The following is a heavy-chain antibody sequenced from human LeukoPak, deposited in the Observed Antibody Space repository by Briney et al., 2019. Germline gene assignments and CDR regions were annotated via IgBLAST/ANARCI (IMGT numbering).Heavy chain of an antibody. D-gene: IGHD3-22*01. CDR1: GFTFSSYA. V-gene: IGHV3-23*01. Sequence: GGSLRLSCAASGFTFSSYAMSWVRQAPGKGLEWVSAISGSGGSTYYADSVKGRFTISRDNSKNTLYLQMNSLRAEDTAVYYCAKDYYDSSGYYPRLDYRGQGTLVTVSS. CDR2: ISGSGGST. CDR3: AKDYYDSSGYYPRLDY. J-gene: IGHJ4*02.